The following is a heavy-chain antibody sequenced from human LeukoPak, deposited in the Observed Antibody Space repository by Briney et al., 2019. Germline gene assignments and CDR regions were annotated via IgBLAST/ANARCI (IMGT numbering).Heavy chain of an antibody. CDR1: GFTFSSYI. Sequence: GGSLRLSCAASGFTFSSYIMNWVRQAPGKGLEWVSSISSSSYIYYADSVKGRFTISRDNAKNSLYLQMNSLRAEDTAVYYCAKGYSSGWYFIDYWGQGTLVTVSS. V-gene: IGHV3-21*04. CDR2: ISSSSYI. CDR3: AKGYSSGWYFIDY. J-gene: IGHJ4*02. D-gene: IGHD6-19*01.